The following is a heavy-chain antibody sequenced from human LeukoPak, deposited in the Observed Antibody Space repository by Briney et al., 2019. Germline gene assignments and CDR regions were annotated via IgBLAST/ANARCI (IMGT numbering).Heavy chain of an antibody. V-gene: IGHV1-8*03. Sequence: ASGKVSCKGAGYTFTSYDINWGRQATGQGREWMGWMNPKSGNTGIAQKFQATVTITRNTSISPASMELSSLRSKDTAVYSCPRGDRAAAGRTYYHYMAVWGKGTTVTVSS. CDR1: GYTFTSYD. D-gene: IGHD6-13*01. CDR2: MNPKSGNT. J-gene: IGHJ6*03. CDR3: PRGDRAAAGRTYYHYMAV.